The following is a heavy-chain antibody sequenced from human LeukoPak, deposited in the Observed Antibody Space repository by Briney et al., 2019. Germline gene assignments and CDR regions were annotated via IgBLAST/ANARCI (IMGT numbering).Heavy chain of an antibody. J-gene: IGHJ4*02. CDR3: ANQGYYDSSGYGIDY. CDR2: IRYDGSNK. Sequence: GGSLRLSCAASGFTFSSYGMHWGRQAPGKGLEWVAFIRYDGSNKYYADSVKGRFTISRDNSKNTLYLQMNSLRAEDTAVYYCANQGYYDSSGYGIDYWGQGTLVTVSS. CDR1: GFTFSSYG. V-gene: IGHV3-30*02. D-gene: IGHD3-22*01.